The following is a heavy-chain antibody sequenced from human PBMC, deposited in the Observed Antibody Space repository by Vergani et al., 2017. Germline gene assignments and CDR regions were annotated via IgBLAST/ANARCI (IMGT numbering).Heavy chain of an antibody. D-gene: IGHD1-26*01. CDR2: TYYRSKWYN. CDR1: GDSVSSNSAA. J-gene: IGHJ4*02. CDR3: ARVGIVGATGGTYYFDY. Sequence: QVQLRQSGPGLVKPSQTLSLTCAISGDSVSSNSAAWNWIRQSPSRGLEWLGRTYYRSKWYNDYAVSVKSRITINPDTSKNQFSLQLNSVTPEDTAVYYCARVGIVGATGGTYYFDYWGQGTLVTVSS. V-gene: IGHV6-1*01.